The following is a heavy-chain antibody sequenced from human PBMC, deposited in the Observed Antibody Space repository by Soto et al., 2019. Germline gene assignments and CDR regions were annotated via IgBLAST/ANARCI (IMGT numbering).Heavy chain of an antibody. CDR2: INHSGST. CDR1: GGSFSGYY. CDR3: ARGRDVVVVAATPSYYGMDV. D-gene: IGHD2-15*01. J-gene: IGHJ6*02. Sequence: QVQLQQWGAGLLKPSETLSLTCAVYGGSFSGYYWSWIRQPPGKGLEWIGEINHSGSTNYNPSLKSRVTLSVDTSKNQFSLKLSSVTAADTAVYYCARGRDVVVVAATPSYYGMDVWGQGSTVTVSS. V-gene: IGHV4-34*01.